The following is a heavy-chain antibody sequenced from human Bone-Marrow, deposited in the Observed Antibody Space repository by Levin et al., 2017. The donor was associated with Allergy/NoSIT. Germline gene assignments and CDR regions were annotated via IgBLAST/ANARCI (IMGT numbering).Heavy chain of an antibody. D-gene: IGHD3-9*01. CDR3: AKDRDILTGYADF. CDR1: AFTFCDHA. V-gene: IGHV3-23*01. J-gene: IGHJ4*02. Sequence: PGESLKISCAASAFTFCDHAMSWVRQAPGKGLEWVSSISGSGRTTYYADSVKGRFTISRDNSTDTLYLQMNSLRAEDTAVYYCAKDRDILTGYADFWGQGTLVTVSS. CDR2: ISGSGRTT.